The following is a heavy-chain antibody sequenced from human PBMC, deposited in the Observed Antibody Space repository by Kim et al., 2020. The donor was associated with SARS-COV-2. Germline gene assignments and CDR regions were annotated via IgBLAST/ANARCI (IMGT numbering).Heavy chain of an antibody. CDR3: ARQGWNQIYGMDV. Sequence: GGSLRLSCAASGFTFSSYGMHWVRQAPGKGLEWVAVIWYDGSNKYYADSVKGRFTISRDNSKNTLYLQMNSLRAEDTAVYYCARQGWNQIYGMDVWGQGTTVTVSS. CDR1: GFTFSSYG. V-gene: IGHV3-33*01. J-gene: IGHJ6*02. D-gene: IGHD1-1*01. CDR2: IWYDGSNK.